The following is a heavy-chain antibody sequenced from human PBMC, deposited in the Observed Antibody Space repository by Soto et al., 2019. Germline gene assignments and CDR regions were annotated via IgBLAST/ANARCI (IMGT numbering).Heavy chain of an antibody. Sequence: QVLLVQSGAEVKKPGASVQISCKASGYTFTSYDMHWVRQAPGQRLEWMGSINENNGNPKYSQRFQGRATFTRDTAATTGYRDLSSLIAEDTAVYYGVVSRGGWAFHYWGQGTLVTVSS. CDR2: INENNGNP. CDR1: GYTFTSYD. CDR3: VVSRGGWAFHY. J-gene: IGHJ4*02. D-gene: IGHD6-25*01. V-gene: IGHV1-3*01.